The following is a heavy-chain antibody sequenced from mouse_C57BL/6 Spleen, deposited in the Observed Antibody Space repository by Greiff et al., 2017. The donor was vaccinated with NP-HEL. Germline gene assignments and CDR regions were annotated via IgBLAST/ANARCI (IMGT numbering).Heavy chain of an antibody. CDR2: IYPGDGDT. J-gene: IGHJ3*01. D-gene: IGHD1-1*01. Sequence: QVQLQQSGPELVQPGASVKISCKASGYAFSSSWMNWVKQRPGKGLEWIGRIYPGDGDTNYNGKFKGKATLTADKSSSTAYMQLSSLTSEDSAVYFCARGYYGSSYDWFAYWGQGTLVTVAA. CDR3: ARGYYGSSYDWFAY. V-gene: IGHV1-82*01. CDR1: GYAFSSSW.